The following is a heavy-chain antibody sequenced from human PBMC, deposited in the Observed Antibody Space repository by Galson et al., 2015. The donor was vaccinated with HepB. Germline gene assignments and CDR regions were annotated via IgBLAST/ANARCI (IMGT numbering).Heavy chain of an antibody. V-gene: IGHV3-30*18. CDR3: AKDHGIAAAGTDWFDP. CDR2: ISYDGSNK. J-gene: IGHJ5*02. Sequence: SLRLSCAASGFTFSSYGMHWVRQAPGKGLEWVAVISYDGSNKYYADSVKGRFTISRDNSKNTLYLQMNSLRAEDTAVYYCAKDHGIAAAGTDWFDPWGQGTLVTVSS. CDR1: GFTFSSYG. D-gene: IGHD6-13*01.